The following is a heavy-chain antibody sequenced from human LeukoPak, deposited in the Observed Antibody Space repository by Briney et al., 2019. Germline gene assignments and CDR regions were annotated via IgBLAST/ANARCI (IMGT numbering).Heavy chain of an antibody. CDR3: ARDSYDILTGYCSGPDY. J-gene: IGHJ4*02. D-gene: IGHD3-9*01. V-gene: IGHV3-33*01. CDR1: GFTFSSFG. Sequence: GTSLRLSCAASGFTFSSFGMHWVRQAPGKGLEWVTLIWYDGSSEYYADFVKGRFTISRDNSKNRLYLQINSLRVEDTAVYYCARDSYDILTGYCSGPDYWGQGTLVTVSS. CDR2: IWYDGSSE.